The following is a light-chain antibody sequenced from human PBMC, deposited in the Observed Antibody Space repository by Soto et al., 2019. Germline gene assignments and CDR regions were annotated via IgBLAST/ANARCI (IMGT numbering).Light chain of an antibody. CDR2: EVS. J-gene: IGLJ2*01. V-gene: IGLV2-8*01. CDR3: SSYAGNNNVV. Sequence: QSALTQPPSASGSPGQSVTISCTGTSSDVGDYKFVSWYQQHPGKAPKLLIYEVSRRPSGVPDRFSGSKSGNTASLTVSGLQAEDEADYCCSSYAGNNNVVFGGGTKVTVL. CDR1: SSDVGDYKF.